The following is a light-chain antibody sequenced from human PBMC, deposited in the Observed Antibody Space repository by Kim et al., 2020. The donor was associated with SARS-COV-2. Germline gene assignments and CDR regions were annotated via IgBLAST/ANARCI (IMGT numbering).Light chain of an antibody. CDR3: QQYYSYPPT. CDR1: QGISSY. CDR2: AAS. J-gene: IGKJ1*01. Sequence: AFTGDRVTITWRASQGISSYLAWYQQKPGKAPKLLIYAASTLQSGVPSRFSGSGSGTDFTLTISCLQSEDFATYYCQQYYSYPPTFGQGTKVDIK. V-gene: IGKV1-8*01.